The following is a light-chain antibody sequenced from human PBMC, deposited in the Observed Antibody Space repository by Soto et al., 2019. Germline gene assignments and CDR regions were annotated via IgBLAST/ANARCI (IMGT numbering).Light chain of an antibody. CDR3: QQYSSPPAT. Sequence: ETVLTQSPGTLSLSPGERATLSCRASQSVRSSYLAWYQQKPGQTPRLLIYDASSRATGIPDRFSGSGSGTDFTLTISRLEPEDFAVYFCQQYSSPPATFGQGTKVEIK. J-gene: IGKJ1*01. V-gene: IGKV3-20*01. CDR2: DAS. CDR1: QSVRSSY.